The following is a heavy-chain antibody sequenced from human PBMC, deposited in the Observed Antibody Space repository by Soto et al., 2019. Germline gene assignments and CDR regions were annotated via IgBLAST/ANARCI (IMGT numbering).Heavy chain of an antibody. CDR2: ISYDGSNK. D-gene: IGHD3-10*01. V-gene: IGHV3-30*18. CDR3: AKSTRYGSGSSTYYYYGMDV. CDR1: GFTFSSYG. J-gene: IGHJ6*02. Sequence: QVQLVESGGGVVQPGRSLRLSCAASGFTFSSYGMHWVRQAPGKGLEWVAVISYDGSNKYYADSVKGRFTISRDNSKNTLYLQMNSLRAEDTAVYYCAKSTRYGSGSSTYYYYGMDVWGQGTTVTVSS.